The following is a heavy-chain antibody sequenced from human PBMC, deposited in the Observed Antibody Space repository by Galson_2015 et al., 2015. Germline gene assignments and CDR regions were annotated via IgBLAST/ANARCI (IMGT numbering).Heavy chain of an antibody. CDR2: ISSSGSTI. J-gene: IGHJ2*01. V-gene: IGHV3-11*01. D-gene: IGHD2-15*01. CDR3: ANFIGYCSGGSCYDWYFDL. Sequence: SLRLSCAASGFTFSDYYMSWIRQAPGKGLEWVSYISSSGSTIYYADSVKGRFTISRDNAKNSLYLQMNSLRAEDTAVYYCANFIGYCSGGSCYDWYFDLWGRGTLVTVSS. CDR1: GFTFSDYY.